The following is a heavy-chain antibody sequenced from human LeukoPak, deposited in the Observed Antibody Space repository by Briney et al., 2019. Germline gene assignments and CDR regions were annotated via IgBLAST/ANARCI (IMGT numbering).Heavy chain of an antibody. CDR2: IIGSGGST. V-gene: IGHV3-23*01. J-gene: IGHJ5*02. CDR3: AKDPRGYCSSTSCPDNWFDP. D-gene: IGHD2-2*01. Sequence: PGGSLRLSCAASGFTFSSYAMSWVRQAPGKGLEWVSAIIGSGGSTYYADSVKGRFTISRGNSKNTLYLQMNSLRAEDTAVYYCAKDPRGYCSSTSCPDNWFDPWGQGTLVTVSS. CDR1: GFTFSSYA.